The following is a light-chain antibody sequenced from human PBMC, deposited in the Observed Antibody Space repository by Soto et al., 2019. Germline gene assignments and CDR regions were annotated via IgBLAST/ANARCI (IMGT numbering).Light chain of an antibody. CDR1: QYIGRY. J-gene: IGKJ1*01. V-gene: IGKV1-39*01. CDR3: HQYNHWVTWK. Sequence: MEMPQSPASLSASVGDRVPINCREGQYIGRYLNWYQQKPGKAPKLLIYAASSLHSGVPSRFSGSGSGTEFTLTIRRLQYEDFAVYHCHQYNHWVTWKFGHGTKVDIK. CDR2: AAS.